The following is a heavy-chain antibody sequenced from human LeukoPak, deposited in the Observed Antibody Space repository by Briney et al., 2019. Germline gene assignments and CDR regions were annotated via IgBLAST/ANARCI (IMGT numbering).Heavy chain of an antibody. J-gene: IGHJ4*02. CDR2: TRGNGET. D-gene: IGHD2-21*01. CDR1: GLRFSSFT. Sequence: RGCLRLSCAASGLRFSSFTMSWVRQGPAKGLEWVSSTRGNGETCYADCVKGGFPLSSDSSRTTVYFQLNNLRVEATAIYYFPKASCVSSIDAVRWGQVTLV. CDR3: PKASCVSSIDAVR. V-gene: IGHV3-23*01.